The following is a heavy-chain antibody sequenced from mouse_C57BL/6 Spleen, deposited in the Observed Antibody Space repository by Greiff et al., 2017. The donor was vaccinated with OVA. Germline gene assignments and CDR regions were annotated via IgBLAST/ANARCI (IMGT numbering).Heavy chain of an antibody. CDR1: GYTFTSYW. D-gene: IGHD1-1*01. Sequence: QVQLQQSGAELVKPGASVKLSCKASGYTFTSYWMHWVKQRPGRGLEWIGRIDPNSGGTKYNEKFKSKATLTVDKPSSTAYMQLSSLTSEDSAVYYCAKFITTGEDYFDYWGQGTTLTVSS. CDR3: AKFITTGEDYFDY. CDR2: IDPNSGGT. J-gene: IGHJ2*01. V-gene: IGHV1-72*01.